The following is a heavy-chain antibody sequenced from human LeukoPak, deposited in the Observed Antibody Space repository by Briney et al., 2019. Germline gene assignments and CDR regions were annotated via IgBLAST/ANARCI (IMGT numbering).Heavy chain of an antibody. V-gene: IGHV3-23*01. D-gene: IGHD3-22*01. J-gene: IGHJ5*02. CDR3: AKDDSSGYYHDH. CDR2: LSRSGSRT. CDR1: GFRFSNDA. Sequence: GGSLRLSCVGSGFRFSNDAMNWVRQAPGKGLQWVSALSRSGSRTFYADSVKGRFTISRDNSKNTLYLQMDSLRAEDTAIYYCAKDDSSGYYHDHWGQGTLVTVSS.